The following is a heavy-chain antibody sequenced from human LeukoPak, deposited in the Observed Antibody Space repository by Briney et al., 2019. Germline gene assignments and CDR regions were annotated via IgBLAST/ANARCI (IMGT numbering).Heavy chain of an antibody. J-gene: IGHJ4*02. CDR1: GYTFTSYG. CDR3: ARRGEGSGSYSTADY. V-gene: IGHV1-18*01. D-gene: IGHD3-10*01. CDR2: ISAYNGNT. Sequence: ASVKVSCKASGYTFTSYGISWVRQAPGQGLEWMGWISAYNGNTNYAQKLQGRVTMTTDTSPSTAYMELRGLRSDDTAVYYCARRGEGSGSYSTADYWGQGTLVTVSS.